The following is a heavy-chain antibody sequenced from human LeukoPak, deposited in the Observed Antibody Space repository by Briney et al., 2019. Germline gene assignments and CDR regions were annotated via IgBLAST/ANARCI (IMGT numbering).Heavy chain of an antibody. V-gene: IGHV3-23*01. CDR2: INGAGGAT. D-gene: IGHD6-6*01. Sequence: QPGGSLRLSCAASGFTFSSYAMSWVRQAPGKGLEWVSIINGAGGATYYADSVKGRFAISRDNSKNTLYLQINSLRAEDTAVYYCARAPGSLVSMAARPYYFDYWGQGSLVTVSS. CDR1: GFTFSSYA. CDR3: ARAPGSLVSMAARPYYFDY. J-gene: IGHJ4*02.